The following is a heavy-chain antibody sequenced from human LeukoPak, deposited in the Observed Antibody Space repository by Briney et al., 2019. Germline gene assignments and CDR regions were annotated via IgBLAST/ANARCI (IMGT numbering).Heavy chain of an antibody. CDR2: IYSGGST. D-gene: IGHD3-3*01. V-gene: IGHV3-53*01. Sequence: GGSLRLSCAASGFTVSSNCMSWVRQAPGKGLEWVSVIYSGGSTYYADSVKGRFTISRDNSKNTLYLQMNSLRAEDTAVYYCAREGGIFDLDYWGQGTLVTVSS. CDR3: AREGGIFDLDY. J-gene: IGHJ4*02. CDR1: GFTVSSNC.